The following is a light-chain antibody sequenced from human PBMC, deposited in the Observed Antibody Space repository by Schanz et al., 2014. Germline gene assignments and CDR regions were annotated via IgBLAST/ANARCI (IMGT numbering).Light chain of an antibody. V-gene: IGLV2-14*02. CDR1: SSDVGSYNL. J-gene: IGLJ2*01. CDR2: EGS. CDR3: TSYTNSSPYVV. Sequence: QSALTQPASVSGSPGQSITISCTGTSSDVGSYNLVSWYQQHPGKAPKLMIYEGSKRPSGVSNRFSGSKSGNTASLTISGLQAEDEADYYCTSYTNSSPYVVLGGGTKLTVL.